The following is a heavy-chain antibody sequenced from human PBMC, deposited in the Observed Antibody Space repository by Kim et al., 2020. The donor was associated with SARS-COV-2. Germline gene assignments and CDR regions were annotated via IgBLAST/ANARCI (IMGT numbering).Heavy chain of an antibody. V-gene: IGHV4-34*01. CDR1: GGSLSEDY. Sequence: SETLSLTCAGYGGSLSEDYWSWIRQAPGKGLEWIGEINHKGSTNYSPSLKSRVTISVDTSKNQFSLKVRSVTAADTAVYYCARSPSVLRYSSSWYFDYWGKGTPVIVST. CDR3: ARSPSVLRYSSSWYFDY. CDR2: INHKGST. D-gene: IGHD6-13*01. J-gene: IGHJ4*02.